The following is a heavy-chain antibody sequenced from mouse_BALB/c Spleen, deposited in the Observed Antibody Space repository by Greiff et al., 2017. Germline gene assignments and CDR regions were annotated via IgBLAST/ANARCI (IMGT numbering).Heavy chain of an antibody. Sequence: VQLQQSDAELVKPGASVKISCKASGYTFTDHAIHWVKQKPEQGLEWIGYISPGNGDIKYNEKFKGKATLTADKSSSTAYMQLNSLTSEDSAVYFCKEGIRGYGGYFDVWGAGTTITVSS. D-gene: IGHD2-2*01. V-gene: IGHV1S53*02. CDR2: ISPGNGDI. CDR3: KEGIRGYGGYFDV. J-gene: IGHJ1*01. CDR1: GYTFTDHA.